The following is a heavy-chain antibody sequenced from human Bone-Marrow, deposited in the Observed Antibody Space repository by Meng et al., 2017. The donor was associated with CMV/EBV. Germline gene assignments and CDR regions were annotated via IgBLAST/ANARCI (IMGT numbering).Heavy chain of an antibody. Sequence: GSLRLSCTVSGVSISSYYWSWIRQPPGKGLEWIGYIYYSGSSNYNPSLKSRVTISVDTSKSQFSLKLNSVTAADTAVYYCARDRNAAFDIWGQGTMFTVSS. CDR1: GVSISSYY. J-gene: IGHJ3*02. V-gene: IGHV4-59*01. CDR3: ARDRNAAFDI. CDR2: IYYSGSS.